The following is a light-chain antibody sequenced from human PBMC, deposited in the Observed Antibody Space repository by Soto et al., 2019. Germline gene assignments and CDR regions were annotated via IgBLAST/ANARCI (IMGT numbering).Light chain of an antibody. CDR1: QSISTY. CDR2: AAS. V-gene: IGKV1-39*01. J-gene: IGKJ1*01. CDR3: QQSYSAPKT. Sequence: DIQMTQSPSSLSASVGDRVTITCRASQSISTYLNWYQQKPGKAPKLLIYAASTLQSGVPSRFSGSGSGTDFTLTISRLQPEDFAAYYCQQSYSAPKTFGPGTKVEIE.